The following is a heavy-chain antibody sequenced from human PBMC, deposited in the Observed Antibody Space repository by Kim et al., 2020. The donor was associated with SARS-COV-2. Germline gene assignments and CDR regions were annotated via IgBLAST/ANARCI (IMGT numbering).Heavy chain of an antibody. CDR1: GFTFSSYE. D-gene: IGHD3-9*01. CDR2: ISSSGSTI. J-gene: IGHJ6*02. V-gene: IGHV3-48*03. Sequence: GGSLRLSCAASGFTFSSYEMSWVRQAPGKGLEWVSYISSSGSTIYYADSVKGRFTISRDNPKNSLYLQMNSLRAEDTAVYYCARDGGMYDILTGSLHPSPPYGMDVWGQGTTVTVSS. CDR3: ARDGGMYDILTGSLHPSPPYGMDV.